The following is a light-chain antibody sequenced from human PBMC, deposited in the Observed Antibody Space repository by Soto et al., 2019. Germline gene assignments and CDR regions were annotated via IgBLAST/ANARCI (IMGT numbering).Light chain of an antibody. CDR1: SSDVGGYDY. CDR3: CSFTSITGVVV. Sequence: QSALTQPASVSGSPGQSITISCIGTSSDVGGYDYVSWYRQHPGKAPKLMIYDVSNRASGVSNRFSGSKSGNTASLTISGLQAEDEADYHCCSFTSITGVVVFGGGTKLTVL. CDR2: DVS. J-gene: IGLJ3*02. V-gene: IGLV2-14*01.